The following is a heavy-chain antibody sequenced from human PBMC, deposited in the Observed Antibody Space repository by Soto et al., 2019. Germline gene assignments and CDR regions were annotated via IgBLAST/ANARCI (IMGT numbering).Heavy chain of an antibody. D-gene: IGHD4-17*01. V-gene: IGHV1-8*01. J-gene: IGHJ4*02. Sequence: ASVKVSCKASGYTFTSYDINWVRQATGQGLEWMGWMNPNSGNTGYAQKFQGRVTMTRNTSISTAYMELSSLRSEDTAVYYCARGPHDYGDYGGDYWGQGTLVTVSS. CDR1: GYTFTSYD. CDR3: ARGPHDYGDYGGDY. CDR2: MNPNSGNT.